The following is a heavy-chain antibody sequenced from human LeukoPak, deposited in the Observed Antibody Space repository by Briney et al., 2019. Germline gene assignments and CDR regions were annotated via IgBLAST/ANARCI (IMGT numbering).Heavy chain of an antibody. CDR3: ARGGKATVVTM. V-gene: IGHV4-4*07. J-gene: IGHJ4*02. Sequence: SEALSLTCTVSGGSTNSYYWSWIRQPAGKGLEWIGRIYSSGSTNYNPSLKSRVSMSVDTSKNQFSLKLTSVTAADTAVYYCARGGKATVVTMWGQGILVTVSS. CDR1: GGSTNSYY. D-gene: IGHD4-23*01. CDR2: IYSSGST.